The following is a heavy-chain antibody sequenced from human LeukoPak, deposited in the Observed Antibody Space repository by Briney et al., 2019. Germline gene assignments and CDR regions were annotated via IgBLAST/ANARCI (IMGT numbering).Heavy chain of an antibody. D-gene: IGHD2-15*01. CDR1: GFPFETNA. CDR3: VRGAYCSGGACYSELSYYGMDV. V-gene: IGHV3-23*01. CDR2: TSAGGGST. J-gene: IGHJ6*02. Sequence: GGSLRLSCATSGFPFETNAMSWVRQAPGKGLEWVSGTSAGGGSTYYADSVKGRFTISRDNSKNTLYLQMSYLGADDTAVYYCVRGAYCSGGACYSELSYYGMDVWGQGTTVTVSS.